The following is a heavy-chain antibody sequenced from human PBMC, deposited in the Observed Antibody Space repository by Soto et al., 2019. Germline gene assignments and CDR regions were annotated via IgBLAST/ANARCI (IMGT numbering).Heavy chain of an antibody. J-gene: IGHJ6*02. CDR1: GGSFSGYY. CDR2: INHCGGT. CDR3: ARDRQYYQFWSGCQNEGPCAMDV. Sequence: QVQPEQWGAGLLKPSETLSLTCAVYGGSFSGYYWTWIRQAPGKGLEWIGEINHCGGTNYNSSLKSRVTISVDTSKNQFSLILYSVTAADTAGYYCARDRQYYQFWSGCQNEGPCAMDVWGQGTTVTVSS. V-gene: IGHV4-34*02. D-gene: IGHD3-3*02.